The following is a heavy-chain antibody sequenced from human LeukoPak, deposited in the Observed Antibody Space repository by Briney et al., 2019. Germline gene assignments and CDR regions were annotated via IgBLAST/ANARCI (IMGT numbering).Heavy chain of an antibody. CDR3: QSTPKIPATDYGGDY. Sequence: PSETLSLTCIVSGGSISSTTYYWGWIRQPPGKGLEWIGEINHSGSTNYNPSLKSRVTISVDTSKNQFSLKLSSVTAADTAVYYCQSTPKIPATDYGGDYWGQGTLVTVSS. J-gene: IGHJ4*02. D-gene: IGHD4-23*01. V-gene: IGHV4-39*07. CDR1: GGSISSTTYY. CDR2: INHSGST.